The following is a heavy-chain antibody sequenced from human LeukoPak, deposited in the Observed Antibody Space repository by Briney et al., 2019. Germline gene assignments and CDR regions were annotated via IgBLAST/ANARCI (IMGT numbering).Heavy chain of an antibody. CDR2: TYYRSKWYN. V-gene: IGHV6-1*01. CDR3: AREYRAYAVPRMYYFDY. D-gene: IGHD2-15*01. CDR1: GDSVSSNSAA. J-gene: IGHJ4*02. Sequence: SQTLSLTCVISGDSVSSNSAAWNWIRQSPSRGLEWLGRTYYRSKWYNDYAVSVKSRITVNADTSKNQFSLQLNSVTPEDTAVYYCAREYRAYAVPRMYYFDYWGQGTLVTVSS.